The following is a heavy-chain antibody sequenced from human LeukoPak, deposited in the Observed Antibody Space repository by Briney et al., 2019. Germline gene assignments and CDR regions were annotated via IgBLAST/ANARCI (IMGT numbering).Heavy chain of an antibody. D-gene: IGHD3-16*01. Sequence: GGSLRLSCAASGFTFSSNWMHWVRRAPGKGLVWVSCVNNDGRTTAYAHSVKGRLTISRDFAKNTLYLQMNRQRSEDTAVYFCARGGQGAVDYWGPGTLVTDSS. J-gene: IGHJ4*02. CDR2: VNNDGRTT. V-gene: IGHV3-74*01. CDR3: ARGGQGAVDY. CDR1: GFTFSSNW.